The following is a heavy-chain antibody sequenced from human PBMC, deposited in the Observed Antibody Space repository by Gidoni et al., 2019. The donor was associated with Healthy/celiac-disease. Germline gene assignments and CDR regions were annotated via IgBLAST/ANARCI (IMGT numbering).Heavy chain of an antibody. J-gene: IGHJ4*02. D-gene: IGHD3-3*01. CDR1: GAPFSSYA. V-gene: IGHV1-69*01. CDR2: IIPIFGTA. CDR3: ATANDFWSGTDY. Sequence: QVQLVQSGAEVKKPGSSVKVSCKASGAPFSSYAISWVRQAPGQGLEWMGGIIPIFGTANYAQKFQGRVTITADESTSTAYMELSSLRSEDTAVYYCATANDFWSGTDYWGQGTLVTVSS.